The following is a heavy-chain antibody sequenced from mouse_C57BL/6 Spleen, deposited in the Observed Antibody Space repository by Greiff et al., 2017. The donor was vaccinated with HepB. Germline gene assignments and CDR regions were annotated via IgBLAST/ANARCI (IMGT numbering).Heavy chain of an antibody. CDR3: ASGYYGTFDAMDY. CDR1: GYAFSSSW. Sequence: QVQLQQSGPELVTPGASVKLSCKASGYAFSSSWMNWVKQRPGKGLEWIGRIYPGDGDTNYNGKFKGKATLTADKSSSTAYMQLSSLTSEDSAVYFGASGYYGTFDAMDYWGQGTSVTVAS. V-gene: IGHV1-82*01. J-gene: IGHJ4*01. CDR2: IYPGDGDT. D-gene: IGHD1-1*01.